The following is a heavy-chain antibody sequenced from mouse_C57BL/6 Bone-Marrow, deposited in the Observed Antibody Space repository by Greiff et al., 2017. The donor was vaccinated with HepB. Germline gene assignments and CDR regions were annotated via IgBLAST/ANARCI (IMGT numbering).Heavy chain of an antibody. CDR3: TSFMITTYYFDY. Sequence: VQLQQSGAELVRPGASVKLSCTASGFNIKDYYMHWVKQRPEQGLEWIGRIDPEDGDTEYAPKFQGKATMTADTSSNTAYLQLSSLTSEDTAVYYCTSFMITTYYFDYWGQGTTLTVSS. J-gene: IGHJ2*01. CDR1: GFNIKDYY. V-gene: IGHV14-1*01. CDR2: IDPEDGDT. D-gene: IGHD2-4*01.